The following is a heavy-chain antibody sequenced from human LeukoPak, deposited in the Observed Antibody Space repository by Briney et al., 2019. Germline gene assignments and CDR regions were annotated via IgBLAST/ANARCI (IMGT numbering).Heavy chain of an antibody. CDR2: ISSSTSAI. D-gene: IGHD6-13*01. V-gene: IGHV3-11*01. J-gene: IGHJ4*02. Sequence: GGSLRLSCAASGFIFSDYYMTWIRQAPGKGLEWVSYISSSTSAIYYADSVKGRFTISRDNTKNSLYLQVNSLRAEDTAMYYCARVASSSWYGGYWGQGTLVTVSS. CDR3: ARVASSSWYGGY. CDR1: GFIFSDYY.